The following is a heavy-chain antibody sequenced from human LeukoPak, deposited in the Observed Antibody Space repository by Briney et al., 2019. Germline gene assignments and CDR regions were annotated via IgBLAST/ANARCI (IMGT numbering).Heavy chain of an antibody. CDR1: GYTFTSYG. CDR3: ARDPLIAVTGHFDY. CDR2: ISAYNGNT. Sequence: ASVKVSCKASGYTFTSYGISWVRQAPGQGLEWMGWISAYNGNTNYAQKLQGRVTMTTDTSTSTAYMELRSLRSDDTAVYYCARDPLIAVTGHFDYWGQGTLVTVSS. V-gene: IGHV1-18*01. D-gene: IGHD6-19*01. J-gene: IGHJ4*02.